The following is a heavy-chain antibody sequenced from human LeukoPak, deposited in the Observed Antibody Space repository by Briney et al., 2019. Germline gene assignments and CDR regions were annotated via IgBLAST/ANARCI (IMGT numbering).Heavy chain of an antibody. CDR1: GYTFTSYY. V-gene: IGHV1-2*02. Sequence: GASVEVSCKASGYTFTSYYMHWVRQAPGQRLEWMGWINAGNGNTKYSQKFQGRVTMTRDTSISTAYMELSRLRSDDTAVYYCARVRGGHYSSGWQKYYFDYWGQGTLVTVSS. CDR2: INAGNGNT. J-gene: IGHJ4*02. CDR3: ARVRGGHYSSGWQKYYFDY. D-gene: IGHD6-19*01.